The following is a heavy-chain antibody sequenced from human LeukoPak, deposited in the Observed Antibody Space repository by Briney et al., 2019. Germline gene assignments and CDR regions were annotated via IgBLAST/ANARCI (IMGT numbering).Heavy chain of an antibody. CDR1: GASINDYY. V-gene: IGHV4-59*12. D-gene: IGHD2-8*01. Sequence: SETLSLTCSVSGASINDYYWTWIRQPPGKGLEWVGYVYHTGTSGYHPSLKSRVAMSLHTSKNQVSLKLRSVTAADTAVYFCTRVVNGGHFDYWGQGTLVTVSS. J-gene: IGHJ4*02. CDR2: VYHTGTS. CDR3: TRVVNGGHFDY.